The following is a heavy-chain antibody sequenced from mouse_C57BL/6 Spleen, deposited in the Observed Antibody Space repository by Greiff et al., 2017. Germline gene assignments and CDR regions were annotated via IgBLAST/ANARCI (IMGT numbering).Heavy chain of an antibody. Sequence: VHLVESGAELVRPGASVKLSCKASGYTFTDYYINWVKQRPGQGLEWIARIYPGSGNTYYNEKFKGKATLTAEKSSSTAYMQLSSLTSEDSAVYFCAAYFYAMDYWGQGTSVTVSS. J-gene: IGHJ4*01. D-gene: IGHD2-10*01. CDR1: GYTFTDYY. CDR2: IYPGSGNT. V-gene: IGHV1-76*01. CDR3: AAYFYAMDY.